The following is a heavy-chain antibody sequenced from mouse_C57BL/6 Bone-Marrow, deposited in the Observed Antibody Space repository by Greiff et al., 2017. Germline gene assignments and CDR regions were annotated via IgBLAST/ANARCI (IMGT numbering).Heavy chain of an antibody. CDR1: GYTFTSYW. D-gene: IGHD4-1*01. V-gene: IGHV1-52*01. CDR3: AGVLDVYWGFGV. CDR2: IDPAGSET. Sequence: QVQLQQPGAELVRPGSSVKLSCKASGYTFTSYWMHWVKQRPIQGLEWIGNIDPAGSETHYNQKFKDKATLTVDKSSSTAYMQLSSLTSEDSAVYCGAGVLDVYWGFGVWGTGATVTGSP. J-gene: IGHJ1*03.